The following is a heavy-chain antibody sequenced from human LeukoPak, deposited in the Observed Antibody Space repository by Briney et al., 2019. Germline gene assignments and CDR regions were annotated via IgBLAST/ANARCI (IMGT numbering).Heavy chain of an antibody. J-gene: IGHJ6*02. V-gene: IGHV4-4*07. D-gene: IGHD2-2*01. CDR3: AREGYCSSTSCYLYYYYYGMDV. CDR1: GGSFSGYY. Sequence: SETLSLTCAVYGGSFSGYYWSWIRQPAGKGLEWIGRIYTSGSTNYNPSLKSRVTMSVDTSKNQFSLKLSSVTAADTAVYYCAREGYCSSTSCYLYYYYYGMDVWGQGTTVTVSS. CDR2: IYTSGST.